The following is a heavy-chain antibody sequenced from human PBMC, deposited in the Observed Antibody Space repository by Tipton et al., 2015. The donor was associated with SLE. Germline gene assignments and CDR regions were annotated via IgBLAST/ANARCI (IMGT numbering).Heavy chain of an antibody. CDR2: ISYSGTT. CDR3: ARLITGYNYFDY. V-gene: IGHV4-38-2*01. J-gene: IGHJ4*02. Sequence: TLSLTCAVSGHSISSGYYWAWIRQPPGKGLEWIATISYSGTTFYNPSLKSRVAMSVDTSDNQFSLRLTSVTAADTAVYSCARLITGYNYFDYWGQGALVTVSS. D-gene: IGHD1-20*01. CDR1: GHSISSGYY.